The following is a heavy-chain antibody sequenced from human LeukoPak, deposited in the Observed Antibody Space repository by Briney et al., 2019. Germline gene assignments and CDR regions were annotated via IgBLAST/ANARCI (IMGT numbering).Heavy chain of an antibody. Sequence: GGSLRLSCAASGFTFFSYWMRWVRQAPGKGLEWVANIKQDGSEKYYVDSVKGRFTISRDNAKNSLYLQMDSLRAEDTAMYYCAKTNYYDTTDDKPYTTHFDYWGQGALVTVSS. CDR1: GFTFFSYW. V-gene: IGHV3-7*03. CDR2: IKQDGSEK. J-gene: IGHJ4*02. D-gene: IGHD3-22*01. CDR3: AKTNYYDTTDDKPYTTHFDY.